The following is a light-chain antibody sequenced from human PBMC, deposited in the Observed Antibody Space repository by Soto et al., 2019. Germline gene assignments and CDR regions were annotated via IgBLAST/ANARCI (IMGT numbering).Light chain of an antibody. V-gene: IGLV2-14*01. J-gene: IGLJ1*01. CDR1: SSDVGGYNY. CDR2: EVS. CDR3: TSYTSSSTRDV. Sequence: QSVLTQPASVSGPPGQSITISCTGTSSDVGGYNYVSWYQQHPGKAPKLMIYEVSNRPLGVSNRFSGSKSGNTASLTISGLQADDEDDYYCTSYTSSSTRDVFGTGTKVTVL.